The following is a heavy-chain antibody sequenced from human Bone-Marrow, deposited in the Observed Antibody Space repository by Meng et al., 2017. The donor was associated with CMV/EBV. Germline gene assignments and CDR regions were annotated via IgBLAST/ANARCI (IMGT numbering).Heavy chain of an antibody. D-gene: IGHD3-22*01. J-gene: IGHJ4*02. V-gene: IGHV3-53*01. Sequence: GESLKISCATSGFTFTSYIIHWVRQAPGKGLEWVSVIYSGGSTYYADSVKGRFTISRDNSKNTLYLQMNSLRAEDTAVYYCARDGHSSVDYWGQGTLVTVSS. CDR2: IYSGGST. CDR3: ARDGHSSVDY. CDR1: GFTFTSYI.